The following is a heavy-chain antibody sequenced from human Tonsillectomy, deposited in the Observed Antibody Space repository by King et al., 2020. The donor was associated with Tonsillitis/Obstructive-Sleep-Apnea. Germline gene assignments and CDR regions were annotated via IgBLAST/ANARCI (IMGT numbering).Heavy chain of an antibody. CDR2: INPSGGST. CDR3: ARDRLPAATEYYFDY. Sequence: VQLVESGAEVKKPGASVKVSCKASGYTFTSYYMHWVRQAPGQGLEWMGIINPSGGSTSYAQKFQGRVTMTRDTSTSTGYMELSSLRSEDTAVNYCARDRLPAATEYYFDYWGQGTLVTVSS. CDR1: GYTFTSYY. J-gene: IGHJ4*02. D-gene: IGHD2-2*01. V-gene: IGHV1-46*01.